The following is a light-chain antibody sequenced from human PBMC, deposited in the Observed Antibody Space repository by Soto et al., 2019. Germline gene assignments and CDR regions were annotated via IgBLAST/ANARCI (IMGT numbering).Light chain of an antibody. CDR3: AAWDDSLRGVV. Sequence: QSVLPQPPSAYGTPGQRVTISCSGSRSNLGRNYVYWYQQLPGTAPKLLIYRNNQRPSGVPDRFSGSKSGTSASLAISGLRSEDEADYYCAAWDDSLRGVVFGGGTQLTVL. CDR1: RSNLGRNY. V-gene: IGLV1-47*01. J-gene: IGLJ2*01. CDR2: RNN.